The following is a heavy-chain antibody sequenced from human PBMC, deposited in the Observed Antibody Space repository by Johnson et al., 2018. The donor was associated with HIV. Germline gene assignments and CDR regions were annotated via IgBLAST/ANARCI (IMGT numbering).Heavy chain of an antibody. CDR2: IPHDGSNK. J-gene: IGHJ3*02. CDR3: ARVPGGAARAGGGAFDI. Sequence: QVKLVESGGVVVQPGGSLRLSCAASGFTFSDYYMSWVRQAPGKGLEWVAVIPHDGSNKDYADSVKGRFTISRDNSKNTLYLQMNSLRAEDTAVYYCARVPGGAARAGGGAFDIWGQGTVVTVSS. D-gene: IGHD6-6*01. V-gene: IGHV3-30*03. CDR1: GFTFSDYY.